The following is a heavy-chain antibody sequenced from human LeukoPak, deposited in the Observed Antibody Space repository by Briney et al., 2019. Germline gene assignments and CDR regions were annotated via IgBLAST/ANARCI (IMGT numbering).Heavy chain of an antibody. CDR1: GYTLTELS. CDR2: FDPEDGET. Sequence: ASVKVSCKVSGYTLTELSMHWVRQAPGKGLEWMGGFDPEDGETIYAQKFQGRVTMTKDTSTDTSYMELSSLRSEDTAVYYCATYNWNTFDYYYMDVWGKGTTVTVSS. D-gene: IGHD1-1*01. V-gene: IGHV1-24*01. CDR3: ATYNWNTFDYYYMDV. J-gene: IGHJ6*03.